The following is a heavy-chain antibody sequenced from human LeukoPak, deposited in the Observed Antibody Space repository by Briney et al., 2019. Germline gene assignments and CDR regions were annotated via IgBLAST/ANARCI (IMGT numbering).Heavy chain of an antibody. CDR3: ARANYDGSDY. CDR1: GGSISSYY. CDR2: IYTSGTT. D-gene: IGHD3-22*01. Sequence: PSETLSLTCTVSGGSISSYYWSWIRQPAGKGLEWIGRIYTSGTTTYNPSLKSRVTMSVDTSKNQFSLKMRSVTAADTAVYYRARANYDGSDYWGQGTLVTVSS. J-gene: IGHJ4*02. V-gene: IGHV4-4*07.